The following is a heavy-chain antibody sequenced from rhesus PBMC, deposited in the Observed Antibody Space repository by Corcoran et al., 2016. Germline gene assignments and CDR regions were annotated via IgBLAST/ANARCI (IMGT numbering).Heavy chain of an antibody. CDR2: IRSKAYGGTA. Sequence: EVQLVESGGGLVQPGGSLRLSCAASGFTFSDHYMYWVRQAPGKGLEWVGFIRSKAYGGTAEYSASVKGRFTISRDDSKSIAYLQMNSLKTEDTAVYYCTRVYGSTIDYWGQGVLVIVS. D-gene: IGHD4-29*01. CDR1: GFTFSDHY. V-gene: IGHV3-184*01. CDR3: TRVYGSTIDY. J-gene: IGHJ4*01.